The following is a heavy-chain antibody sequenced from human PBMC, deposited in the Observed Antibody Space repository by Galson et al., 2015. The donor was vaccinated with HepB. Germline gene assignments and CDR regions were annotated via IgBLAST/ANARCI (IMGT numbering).Heavy chain of an antibody. Sequence: SVKVSCKASGGTFSSYAISWVRQAPGQGLEWMGGIIPIFGTANYAQKFQGRVTITADESTSTAYMELSSLRSEDTAVYYCARGGLRGCSSTSCYSDWFDPWGQGTLVTVSS. V-gene: IGHV1-69*13. J-gene: IGHJ5*02. CDR1: GGTFSSYA. CDR3: ARGGLRGCSSTSCYSDWFDP. D-gene: IGHD2-2*01. CDR2: IIPIFGTA.